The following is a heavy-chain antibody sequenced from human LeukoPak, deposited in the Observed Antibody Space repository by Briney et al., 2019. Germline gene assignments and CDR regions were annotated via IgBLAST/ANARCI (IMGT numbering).Heavy chain of an antibody. J-gene: IGHJ4*02. CDR3: ARTSSGWYYFDY. Sequence: GGSLRLSCAASGFSIRSYWMSWVRQAPGKGLEWVANIKQDGREKYYVDSVKGRFTISRDNAKNSLYLQMNSLRAEDTAVYYCARTSSGWYYFDYWGQGTLVTVSS. D-gene: IGHD6-19*01. CDR1: GFSIRSYW. V-gene: IGHV3-7*02. CDR2: IKQDGREK.